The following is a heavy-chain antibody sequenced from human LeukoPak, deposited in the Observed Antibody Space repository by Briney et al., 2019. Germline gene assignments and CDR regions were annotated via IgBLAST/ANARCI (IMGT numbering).Heavy chain of an antibody. CDR1: GYSISSGYY. J-gene: IGHJ3*02. CDR3: ACHTTADAFDI. Sequence: SETLSLTCTVSGYSISSGYYWGWIRQPPGKGLEWIGSIYHSGSTYYNPSLKSRVTISVDTSKDQFSLKLSSVTAADTAVYYCACHTTADAFDIWGQGTMVTVSS. V-gene: IGHV4-38-2*02. CDR2: IYHSGST. D-gene: IGHD4-17*01.